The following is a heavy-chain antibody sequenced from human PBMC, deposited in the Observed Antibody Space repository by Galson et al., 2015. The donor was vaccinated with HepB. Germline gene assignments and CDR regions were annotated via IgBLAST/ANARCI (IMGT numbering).Heavy chain of an antibody. CDR1: GFTFSDYY. Sequence: SLRLSCAASGFTFSDYYMSWIRQAPGKGLEWVSYISSSSSYTNYADSVKGRFTISRDNAKNSLYLQMNSLRAEDTAVYYCARLYCSGGSCYENYWGQGTLVTVSS. CDR3: ARLYCSGGSCYENY. J-gene: IGHJ4*02. D-gene: IGHD2-15*01. CDR2: ISSSSSYT. V-gene: IGHV3-11*03.